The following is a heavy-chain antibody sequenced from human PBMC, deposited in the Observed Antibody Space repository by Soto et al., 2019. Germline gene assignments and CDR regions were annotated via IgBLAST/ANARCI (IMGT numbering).Heavy chain of an antibody. Sequence: QVQLVQSGAEVKKPGSSVKVSGKASGGTFSSYAISWVRQAPGQGLEWMGGIIPIFGTANYAQKFQGRVTITADESTSTADMELSSLRSEDTAVYYCARAVAARVAGGFYGMDVWGQGTTVTVSS. CDR1: GGTFSSYA. J-gene: IGHJ6*02. D-gene: IGHD6-6*01. V-gene: IGHV1-69*12. CDR2: IIPIFGTA. CDR3: ARAVAARVAGGFYGMDV.